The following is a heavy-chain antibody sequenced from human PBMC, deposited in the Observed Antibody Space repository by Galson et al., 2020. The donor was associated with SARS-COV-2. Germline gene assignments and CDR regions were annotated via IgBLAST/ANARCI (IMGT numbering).Heavy chain of an antibody. CDR1: GFTFSDSY. V-gene: IGHV3-11*01. D-gene: IGHD3-10*01. CDR2: ISSSGSTI. Sequence: KIGESLKISCAASGFTFSDSYMIWIRQAPGKGLEWVSYISSSGSTIYYADSVKGRFTISRDNAKNSLYLQMSSLSAEDTAVYYCARAGRPDYFDYWGQGTLVTVSS. J-gene: IGHJ4*02. CDR3: ARAGRPDYFDY.